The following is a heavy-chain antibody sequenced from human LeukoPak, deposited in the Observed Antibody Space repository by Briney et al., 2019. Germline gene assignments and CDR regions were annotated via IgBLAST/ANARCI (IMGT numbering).Heavy chain of an antibody. CDR1: GFTFTTYW. Sequence: PGGSLRLSCAASGFTFTTYWMSWVRQAPGKGLEWVANMNQDGSEKYYVDSVKGRFTISRGTAKNSLFLQMNSLRAEDTAVYYCAGPTRYCSGRSCYGYSYYYMDVWGKGTTVTVSS. J-gene: IGHJ6*03. CDR2: MNQDGSEK. D-gene: IGHD2-15*01. V-gene: IGHV3-7*01. CDR3: AGPTRYCSGRSCYGYSYYYMDV.